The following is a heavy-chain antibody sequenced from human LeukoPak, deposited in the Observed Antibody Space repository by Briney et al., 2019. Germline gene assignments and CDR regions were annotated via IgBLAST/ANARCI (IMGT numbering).Heavy chain of an antibody. D-gene: IGHD3-3*01. CDR1: GFTFSSYE. Sequence: LPGGSLRLSCAASGFTFSSYEMNWVRQAPGKGLEWVSYISSSGSTIYYADSVKGRFTISRDNAKDSLYLQMNSLRAEDTAVYYCARFWSGYRYFFDYWGQGTLVTVSS. J-gene: IGHJ4*02. CDR3: ARFWSGYRYFFDY. V-gene: IGHV3-48*03. CDR2: ISSSGSTI.